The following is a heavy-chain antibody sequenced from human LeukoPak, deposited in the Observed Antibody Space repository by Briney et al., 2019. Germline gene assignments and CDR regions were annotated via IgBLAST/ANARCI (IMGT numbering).Heavy chain of an antibody. CDR1: GFTFSSYG. CDR2: ISGSGGST. Sequence: GGTLRLSCAASGFTFSSYGMSWVRQAPGKGLEWVSAISGSGGSTYYADSVKGRFTISRDNSKNTLYLQMNSLRAEDTAVYYCAEDTYYDSSGYPDYWGQGTLVTVSS. CDR3: AEDTYYDSSGYPDY. J-gene: IGHJ4*02. V-gene: IGHV3-23*01. D-gene: IGHD3-22*01.